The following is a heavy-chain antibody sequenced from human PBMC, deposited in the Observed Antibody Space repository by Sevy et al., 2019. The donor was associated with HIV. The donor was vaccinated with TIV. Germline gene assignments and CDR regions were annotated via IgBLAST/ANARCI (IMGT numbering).Heavy chain of an antibody. J-gene: IGHJ6*02. CDR3: ARDPANWNYEDYYYYGMDV. D-gene: IGHD1-7*01. CDR1: GFTFSSYA. Sequence: GGSLRLSCAASGFTFSSYAMHWVRQAPGKGLEWVALISYGGSNKYYADSVKGRFTISRDNSKNTLYLQMNSLRAEDKAVYYCARDPANWNYEDYYYYGMDVWGQGTTVTVSS. V-gene: IGHV3-30*04. CDR2: ISYGGSNK.